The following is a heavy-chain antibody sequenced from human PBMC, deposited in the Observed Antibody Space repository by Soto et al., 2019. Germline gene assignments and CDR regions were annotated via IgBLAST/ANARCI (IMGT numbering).Heavy chain of an antibody. Sequence: EVRLVESGGGLVKPGGSLRLSCAASGFAFSTYSMNWVRQAPGKGLEWVSSISSTGTYIYYADSVKGRFIISRDNAKNSLFLQMTSLRAGDTAVYYGARDPDYGDYLDLKWFDSWGQGTVVTVSS. D-gene: IGHD4-17*01. J-gene: IGHJ5*01. CDR3: ARDPDYGDYLDLKWFDS. CDR1: GFAFSTYS. CDR2: ISSTGTYI. V-gene: IGHV3-21*01.